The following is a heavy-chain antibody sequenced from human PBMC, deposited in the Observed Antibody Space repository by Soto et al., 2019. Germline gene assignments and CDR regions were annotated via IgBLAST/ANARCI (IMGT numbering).Heavy chain of an antibody. Sequence: SVKVSCKASGGTFSSYAISCVRQAPGQGLEWMGGIIPIFGAANYAQKFQGRVTITADESTSTAYMELSSLRSEDTAVYYCARVEQQLAAFDYWGQGTLVTVSS. CDR3: ARVEQQLAAFDY. CDR1: GGTFSSYA. J-gene: IGHJ4*02. D-gene: IGHD6-13*01. CDR2: IIPIFGAA. V-gene: IGHV1-69*13.